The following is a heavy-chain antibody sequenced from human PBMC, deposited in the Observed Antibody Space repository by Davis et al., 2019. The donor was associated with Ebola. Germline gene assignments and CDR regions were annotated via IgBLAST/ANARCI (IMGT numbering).Heavy chain of an antibody. V-gene: IGHV3-21*05. Sequence: GGSLRLSCAASGFTFSSYWMSWVRQAPGKGLEWVSYISSSSSYTNYADSVKGRFTISRDNAKNSLYLQMNSLRAEDTAVYYCARVDTATGMDVWGQGTTVTVSS. CDR2: ISSSSSYT. CDR1: GFTFSSYW. J-gene: IGHJ6*02. D-gene: IGHD5-18*01. CDR3: ARVDTATGMDV.